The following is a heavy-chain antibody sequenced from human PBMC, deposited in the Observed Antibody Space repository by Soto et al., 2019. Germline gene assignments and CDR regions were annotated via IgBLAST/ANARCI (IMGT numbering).Heavy chain of an antibody. V-gene: IGHV4-34*01. CDR2: INHSGST. J-gene: IGHJ4*02. CDR3: ARGLRFFDY. CDR1: GGSFSGYY. D-gene: IGHD3-3*01. Sequence: SETLSLTCAVYGGSFSGYYWSWIRQPPGKGLEWIGEINHSGSTNYNPSLKSRVTISVDTSKNQFSLKLSSVTAADTAVYYCARGLRFFDYWGQGTLVTVSS.